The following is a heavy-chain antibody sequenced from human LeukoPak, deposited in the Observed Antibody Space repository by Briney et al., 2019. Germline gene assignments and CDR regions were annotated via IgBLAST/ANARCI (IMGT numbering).Heavy chain of an antibody. CDR3: TKDRSGSYYAYFQH. D-gene: IGHD1-26*01. J-gene: IGHJ1*01. CDR1: GFTFSSYG. CDR2: IRYDGSNK. V-gene: IGHV3-30*02. Sequence: PGGSLRLSCAASGFTFSSYGMHWVRQAPGKGLEWVAFIRYDGSNKYYADSVKGRFTISRDNSKNTLYLQMNSLRAEDTAVNYCTKDRSGSYYAYFQHWGQGTLVTVSS.